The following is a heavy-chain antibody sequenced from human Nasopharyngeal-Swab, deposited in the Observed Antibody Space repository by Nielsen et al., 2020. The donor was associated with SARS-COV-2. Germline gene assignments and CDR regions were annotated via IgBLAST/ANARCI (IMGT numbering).Heavy chain of an antibody. V-gene: IGHV3-23*01. CDR2: ISGSGDMT. CDR3: AKDLRGPYFF. D-gene: IGHD2/OR15-2a*01. J-gene: IGHJ4*02. CDR1: AFTFSSYS. Sequence: GGSLRLSCADSAFTFSSYSMSWVRQAPGKGLEWVSTISGSGDMTFYADSVKGRFTISRDNSKNTLSLQMNSLRAEDTAVYYCAKDLRGPYFFWGQGTLVTVSS.